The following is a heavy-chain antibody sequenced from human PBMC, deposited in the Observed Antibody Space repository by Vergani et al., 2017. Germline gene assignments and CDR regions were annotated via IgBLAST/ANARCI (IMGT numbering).Heavy chain of an antibody. CDR3: ARAYYYVSGSLDV. Sequence: QVQLQESGPGLVKPSETLSLTCTVSGGSISSYYWRWIRQPPGKGLEWIGYIYYSGSTNYNPSLKSRVTISVDTSKNQFSLKLSSVTAADTAVYYCARAYYYVSGSLDVGGQGTSVTVSS. D-gene: IGHD3-10*01. J-gene: IGHJ6*02. CDR1: GGSISSYY. V-gene: IGHV4-59*01. CDR2: IYYSGST.